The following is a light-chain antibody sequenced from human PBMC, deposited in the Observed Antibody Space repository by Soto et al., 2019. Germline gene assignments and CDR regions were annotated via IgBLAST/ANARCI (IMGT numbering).Light chain of an antibody. CDR2: EGT. CDR1: SSDVGSYDL. J-gene: IGLJ2*01. CDR3: SSYSSGSTLLL. Sequence: QSVLTQPASVSGPPGQSIVISCNGSSSDVGSYDLVSWYLQYPGKAPKVIIFEGTKRPSGVSDRFSGSKSGNTASLTISGLQTEDEADYYCSSYSSGSTLLLFGGGTKLTVL. V-gene: IGLV2-14*02.